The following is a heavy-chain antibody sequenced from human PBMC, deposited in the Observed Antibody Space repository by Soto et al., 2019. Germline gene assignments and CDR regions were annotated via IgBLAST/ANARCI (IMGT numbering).Heavy chain of an antibody. Sequence: EVQLLESGGGLVQPGGSLRLSCAASGFTVSSYAMSWVRQAPGKGLEWVSVISGSGSTYSADSVKGRFTISRDSSKITVYLQMNSRRAEDTAVYYCAKALRFTFTTGYYMDVWGRRTTVTVSS. J-gene: IGHJ6*03. CDR3: AKALRFTFTTGYYMDV. D-gene: IGHD3-16*01. CDR2: ISGSGST. CDR1: GFTVSSYA. V-gene: IGHV3-23*01.